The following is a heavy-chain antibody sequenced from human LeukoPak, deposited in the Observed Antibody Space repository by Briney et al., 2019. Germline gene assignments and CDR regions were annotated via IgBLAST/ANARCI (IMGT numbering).Heavy chain of an antibody. CDR1: GGSTSSSNYY. CDR2: IHHSGNT. V-gene: IGHV4-39*01. D-gene: IGHD3-3*01. CDR3: ARLGAGPTYYDFWSGYSSFYFDY. J-gene: IGHJ4*02. Sequence: SETLSLTCTVSGGSTSSSNYYWGWIRQPPGKGLEWIGGIHHSGNTYYNPSLKSRVTISVDTSKNQFSLKLSSVTAADTAVYYCARLGAGPTYYDFWSGYSSFYFDYWGQGTLVTVSS.